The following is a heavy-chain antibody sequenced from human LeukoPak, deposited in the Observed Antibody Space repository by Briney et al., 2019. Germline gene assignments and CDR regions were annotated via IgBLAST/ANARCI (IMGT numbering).Heavy chain of an antibody. V-gene: IGHV1-18*01. Sequence: ASVKVSCKASGYTFTSYGISWVRQAPGQGLEWMGWISAYNGNTNYAQKLQGRVTMTTDTSTSTAYMELRSLRSDDTAVYYCARDVSVERQWLVHRTFDYWGQGTLVTVSS. CDR1: GYTFTSYG. CDR3: ARDVSVERQWLVHRTFDY. CDR2: ISAYNGNT. D-gene: IGHD6-19*01. J-gene: IGHJ4*02.